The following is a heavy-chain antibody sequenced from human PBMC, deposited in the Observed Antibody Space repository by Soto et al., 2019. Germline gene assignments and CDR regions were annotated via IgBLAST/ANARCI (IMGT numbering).Heavy chain of an antibody. CDR2: INQSGST. CDR1: GASFSGYY. V-gene: IGHV4-34*02. J-gene: IGHJ4*02. Sequence: QVQLQQWGAGLLKPSETLSLSCDVYGASFSGYYWNWIRQPPGKGLEWIGEINQSGSTNYSPSLKTRVTISVDTSKKQFSLRVSSVTAADTAVYYCARRFSGTGRYFDYWGQGALVTVSS. D-gene: IGHD1-1*01. CDR3: ARRFSGTGRYFDY.